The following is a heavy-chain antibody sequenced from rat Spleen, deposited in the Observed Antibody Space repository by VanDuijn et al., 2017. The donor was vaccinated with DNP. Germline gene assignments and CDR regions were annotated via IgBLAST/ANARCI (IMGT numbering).Heavy chain of an antibody. Sequence: EVQLVESGGGLVQPGRSLKLSCAASGFTFSDYYMAWVRRAPTKGLEWVAYISYDGGYTYFGDSVKGRFTISRDNAKSTLYLHMDSLRSEDTATYYCARHRSDSISMDAWGQGTSVTVSS. J-gene: IGHJ4*01. V-gene: IGHV5-25*01. CDR2: ISYDGGYT. D-gene: IGHD1-2*01. CDR3: ARHRSDSISMDA. CDR1: GFTFSDYY.